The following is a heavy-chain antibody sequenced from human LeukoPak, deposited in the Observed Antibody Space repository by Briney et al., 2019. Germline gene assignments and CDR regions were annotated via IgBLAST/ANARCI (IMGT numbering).Heavy chain of an antibody. J-gene: IGHJ6*03. D-gene: IGHD2-15*01. CDR1: GYTFTGYY. CDR3: ARDPCSGGSCYSDYKVYYYMDV. CDR2: INPNSGGT. Sequence: ASVKVSCKASGYTFTGYYIHWVRQAPGQGLEWMGWINPNSGGTNYAQKFQGRVTMTRDTSISTAYMELSRLRSDDTAVYYCARDPCSGGSCYSDYKVYYYMDVWGKGTTVTVSS. V-gene: IGHV1-2*02.